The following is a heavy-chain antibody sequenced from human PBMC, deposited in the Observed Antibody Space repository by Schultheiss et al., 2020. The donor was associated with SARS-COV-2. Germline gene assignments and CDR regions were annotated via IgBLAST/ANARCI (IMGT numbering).Heavy chain of an antibody. CDR3: AKDQSYDFWSAKNWFDP. D-gene: IGHD3-3*01. J-gene: IGHJ5*02. CDR2: ISGSGGST. V-gene: IGHV3-23*01. Sequence: GGSLRLSCAASGFTFSSYAMSWVRQAPGKGLEWVSAISGSGGSTYYADSVKGRFTSSRDNFKNTLYLQMNSLRAEDTAIYYCAKDQSYDFWSAKNWFDPWGQGTLVTVSS. CDR1: GFTFSSYA.